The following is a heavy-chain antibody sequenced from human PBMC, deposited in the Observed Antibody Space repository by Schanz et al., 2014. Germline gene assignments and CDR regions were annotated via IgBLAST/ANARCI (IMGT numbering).Heavy chain of an antibody. V-gene: IGHV3-30*18. D-gene: IGHD5-12*01. CDR3: AKELNRRGGQTNFYYYYGMDV. CDR1: GFNFSNYD. J-gene: IGHJ6*02. Sequence: ESGGGVVQPGRSLRLSCAASGFNFSNYDIHWVRQAPGKGLEWVALIYYNGTNKYYADSVKGRFTISRDNSQNTLYLQMNTLRTEDTAVYYCAKELNRRGGQTNFYYYYGMDVWGQGTTVTVSS. CDR2: IYYNGTNK.